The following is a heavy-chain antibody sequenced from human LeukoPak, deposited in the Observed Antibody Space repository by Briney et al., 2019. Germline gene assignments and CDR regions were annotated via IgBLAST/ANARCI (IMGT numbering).Heavy chain of an antibody. CDR2: INQAASDD. J-gene: IGHJ4*02. CDR3: AKRSLCRAGSCYSFGFDY. CDR1: GLTLSNYW. Sequence: PGGSLRLSCAASGLTLSNYWMSWVRQAPGTGLERVANINQAASDDYYVDSVKGRFSISRDNANNSLHVQMNSSGAVDTSVYFCAKRSLCRAGSCYSFGFDYWGQGILVTVSS. V-gene: IGHV3-7*01. D-gene: IGHD2-15*01.